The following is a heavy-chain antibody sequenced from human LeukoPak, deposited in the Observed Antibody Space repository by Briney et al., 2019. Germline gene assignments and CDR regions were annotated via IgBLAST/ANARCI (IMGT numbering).Heavy chain of an antibody. CDR3: ARVHRYCSSTSCYNWFDP. CDR1: GGSISSYY. CDR2: IYYSGST. V-gene: IGHV4-59*01. Sequence: SETLSLTCTVSGGSISSYYWSWIRQPPGKGLEWIGYIYYSGSTNYNPSPKSRVTISVDTSKNQFSLKLSSVTAADTAVYYCARVHRYCSSTSCYNWFDPWGQGTLVTVSS. D-gene: IGHD2-2*01. J-gene: IGHJ5*02.